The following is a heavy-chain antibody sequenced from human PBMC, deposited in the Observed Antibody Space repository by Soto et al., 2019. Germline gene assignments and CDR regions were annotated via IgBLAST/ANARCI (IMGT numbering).Heavy chain of an antibody. CDR1: GYTFTTYA. V-gene: IGHV1-3*01. CDR2: INSGNGNT. CDR3: ARSKYMVVAPQGPDY. J-gene: IGHJ4*02. D-gene: IGHD5-12*01. Sequence: QVQLVQSGAEVKEPGASVKISCKASGYTFTTYAMHWVRQAPGQSLEWMGWINSGNGNTKYSQKFQGRITMPRDTSATTAYIELTSLTSEDTAVYYCARSKYMVVAPQGPDYWGQGTLVTVSS.